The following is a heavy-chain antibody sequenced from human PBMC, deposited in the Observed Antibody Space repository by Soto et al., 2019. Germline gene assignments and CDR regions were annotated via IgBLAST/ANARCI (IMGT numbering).Heavy chain of an antibody. V-gene: IGHV4-59*01. CDR1: GGSISSYY. Sequence: QVQLQESGPGLVKPSETLSLTCRISGGSISSYYWNWIRQAPGKGLEWIEFISYSGSTNYYPALTSRVTISVDTSKDQISLRLNSVTAADTAVYYCARVQSTSWGYYYAVDVWGQGTTVTVSS. D-gene: IGHD2-2*01. J-gene: IGHJ6*01. CDR2: ISYSGST. CDR3: ARVQSTSWGYYYAVDV.